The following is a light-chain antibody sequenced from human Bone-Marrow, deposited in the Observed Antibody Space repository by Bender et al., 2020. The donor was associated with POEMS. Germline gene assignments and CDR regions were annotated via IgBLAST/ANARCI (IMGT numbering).Light chain of an antibody. CDR3: QLADSSGSHYV. CDR1: NIGSKS. CDR2: KDT. Sequence: SYVVTQPPSVSLAQGKTARITCGGNNIGSKSVHWYQQKPGQAPVLVIYKDTERPSGIPGRFSGSSSGTTVTLTISGVQAEDEADYYCQLADSSGSHYVFGAGTKVTVL. J-gene: IGLJ1*01. V-gene: IGLV3-25*03.